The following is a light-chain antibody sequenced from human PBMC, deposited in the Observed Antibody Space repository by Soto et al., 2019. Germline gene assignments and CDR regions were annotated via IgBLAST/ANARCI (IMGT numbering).Light chain of an antibody. Sequence: EIVLTQSPGTLSLSPGERATVSCRASQSVGTYLAWYQQKPGQAPRLLMYGASSRATGIPDRFSGSGSGTDFTLTISRLEPEDLAVYYCQQYVSIPLTFGGGTKVEIK. J-gene: IGKJ4*01. CDR2: GAS. V-gene: IGKV3-20*01. CDR3: QQYVSIPLT. CDR1: QSVGTY.